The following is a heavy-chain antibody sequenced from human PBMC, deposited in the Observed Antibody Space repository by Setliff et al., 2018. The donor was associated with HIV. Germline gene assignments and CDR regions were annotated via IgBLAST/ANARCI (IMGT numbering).Heavy chain of an antibody. J-gene: IGHJ4*02. CDR3: ARGAIYCSGGSCYYDY. CDR2: INHSGRT. V-gene: IGHV4-34*01. Sequence: SETLSLTCAVYGGSFSGYYWSWIRQPPGKGLEWIGEINHSGRTNYNPSLKSRVTISVDTSKNQFSLKLSSVTAADTAVYYCARGAIYCSGGSCYYDYWGQGTLVTVSS. D-gene: IGHD2-15*01. CDR1: GGSFSGYY.